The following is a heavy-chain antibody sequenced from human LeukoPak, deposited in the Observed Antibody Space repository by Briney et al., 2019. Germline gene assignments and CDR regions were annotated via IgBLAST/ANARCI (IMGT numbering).Heavy chain of an antibody. D-gene: IGHD6-19*01. CDR3: AREKGYSSGWYSWYFDY. Sequence: ASVKVSCKASGYTFTSYYMHWVRQAPGQGLEWMGIINPSGGSTSYAQKSQGRVTMTRDTSTSTVYMELSSLRSEDTAVYYCAREKGYSSGWYSWYFDYWGQGTLVTVSS. V-gene: IGHV1-46*01. J-gene: IGHJ4*02. CDR2: INPSGGST. CDR1: GYTFTSYY.